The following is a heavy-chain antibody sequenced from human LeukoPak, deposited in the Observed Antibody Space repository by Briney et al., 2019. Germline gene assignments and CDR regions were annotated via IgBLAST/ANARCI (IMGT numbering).Heavy chain of an antibody. J-gene: IGHJ4*02. Sequence: PSETLSLTCAVSGGSFSGYYWTWLRQPPGKGLEWVGEINHSGRTNYNPSLKSRVIISVDTSKNQFSLKVNSVTAADAAVYYCARDIPPGLEYWRQGTLVTVPS. CDR3: ARDIPPGLEY. V-gene: IGHV4-34*01. CDR1: GGSFSGYY. D-gene: IGHD1-1*01. CDR2: INHSGRT.